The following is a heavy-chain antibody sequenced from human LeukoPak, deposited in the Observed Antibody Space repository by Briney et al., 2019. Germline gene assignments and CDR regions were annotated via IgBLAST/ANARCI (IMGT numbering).Heavy chain of an antibody. D-gene: IGHD2-2*01. V-gene: IGHV3-21*01. CDR3: ARDWGYCSSTSCSRPIDY. CDR2: ISSSSSYI. Sequence: GGSLRLSCAASGFTFSSYSMNWVRQAPGKGLEWVSSISSSSSYIYYADSVKGRFTISRDNAKNSLYLQMNSLRVEDTAVYYCARDWGYCSSTSCSRPIDYWGQGTLVTVSS. CDR1: GFTFSSYS. J-gene: IGHJ4*02.